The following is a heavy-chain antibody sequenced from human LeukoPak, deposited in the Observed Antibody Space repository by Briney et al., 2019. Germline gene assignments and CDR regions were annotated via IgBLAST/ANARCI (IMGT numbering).Heavy chain of an antibody. J-gene: IGHJ4*02. D-gene: IGHD2-2*02. V-gene: IGHV3-23*01. CDR1: GFTFSSYA. Sequence: AGGSLRLSCAASGFTFSSYAMSWVRQAPGKGLEWVSAISGSGGSTYYADSVKGRFTISRDNSKNTLYLQMNSLRAEDTAVYYCAKELGYCSSTSCYTLGYWGQGTLVTVSS. CDR2: ISGSGGST. CDR3: AKELGYCSSTSCYTLGY.